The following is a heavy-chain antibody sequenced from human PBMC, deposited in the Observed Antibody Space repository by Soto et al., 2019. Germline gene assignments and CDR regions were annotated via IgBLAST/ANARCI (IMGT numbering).Heavy chain of an antibody. D-gene: IGHD6-13*01. CDR1: GFTFSSYA. V-gene: IGHV3-30-3*01. CDR3: AGNLLAAAGTESDY. J-gene: IGHJ4*02. Sequence: GGSLRLSCAASGFTFSSYAMHWVRQAPGKGLEWVAVISYDGSNKYYADSVKGRFTISRDNSKNTLYLQMNSLRAEDTAVYYCAGNLLAAAGTESDYWGQGTLVTVSS. CDR2: ISYDGSNK.